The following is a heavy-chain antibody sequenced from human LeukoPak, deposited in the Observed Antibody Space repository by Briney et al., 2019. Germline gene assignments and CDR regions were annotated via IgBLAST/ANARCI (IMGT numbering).Heavy chain of an antibody. V-gene: IGHV3-33*01. CDR3: SRDSLSSCGGDCYSGLDV. D-gene: IGHD2-21*02. J-gene: IGHJ6*02. CDR1: GFTFSSYG. CDR2: IWYDGSNK. Sequence: GGSLRLSCAASGFTFSSYGMHWVRQAPGKGLEWVAVIWYDGSNKYYADSVKGRFTISRDNSKNTLYLQMNSLRAEDTAVYYCSRDSLSSCGGDCYSGLDVWGQGTTVTVSS.